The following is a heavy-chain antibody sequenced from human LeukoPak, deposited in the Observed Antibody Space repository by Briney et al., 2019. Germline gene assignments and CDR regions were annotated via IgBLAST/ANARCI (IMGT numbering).Heavy chain of an antibody. V-gene: IGHV3-23*01. J-gene: IGHJ4*02. CDR3: AKGGSSGYYNHFDY. CDR2: SGSGGST. CDR1: GFTFSSYA. D-gene: IGHD3-22*01. Sequence: GGSLRLSCAASGFTFSSYAMGWVRQAPGKGLEWVSTSGSGGSTYYADSVKGRFTISRDNSKNTLYLQMNSLRDEGTAVYYCAKGGSSGYYNHFDYWGPGTLVTVSS.